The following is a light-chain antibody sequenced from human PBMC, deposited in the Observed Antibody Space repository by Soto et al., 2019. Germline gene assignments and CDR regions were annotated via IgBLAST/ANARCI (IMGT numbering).Light chain of an antibody. CDR3: QQYNSWTPIT. J-gene: IGKJ5*01. CDR1: QSVSSY. CDR2: DAS. V-gene: IGKV3-11*01. Sequence: EIVLTQSPATLSLSQGERATLSCRASQSVSSYLAWYQQKPGQAPRLLIYDASNRATGIPARFSGSGSGTDFTLTISSLQSEDFAVYYCQQYNSWTPITFGQGTRLEIK.